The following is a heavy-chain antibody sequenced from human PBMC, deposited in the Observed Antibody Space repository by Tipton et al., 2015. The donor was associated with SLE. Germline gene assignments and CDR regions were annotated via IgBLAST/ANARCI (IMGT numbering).Heavy chain of an antibody. J-gene: IGHJ3*02. CDR1: GGSISSYY. V-gene: IGHV4-59*01. Sequence: GLVKPSETLSLTCTVSGGSISSYYWSWIRQPPGKGLEWIGYIYYSGSTNYNPSLKSRVTISVDTSKNQFSLKLSSVTAADTAVYYCARPRSEGSAFDIWGQGTMVTVSS. CDR2: IYYSGST. D-gene: IGHD3-10*01. CDR3: ARPRSEGSAFDI.